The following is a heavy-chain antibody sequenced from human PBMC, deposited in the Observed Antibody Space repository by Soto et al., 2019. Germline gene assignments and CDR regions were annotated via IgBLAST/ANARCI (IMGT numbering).Heavy chain of an antibody. CDR2: VFRSGST. V-gene: IGHV4-59*01. Sequence: SETLSLTCTVSGGSISDYYWSWIRQPPGKGLEWIGYVFRSGSTNYSPSLQSRVTMSVDTSKNQFSLNLYSVTTEDTAVYYCAREDAARDEGFGPWGQGALVTVSA. D-gene: IGHD6-6*01. J-gene: IGHJ5*02. CDR3: AREDAARDEGFGP. CDR1: GGSISDYY.